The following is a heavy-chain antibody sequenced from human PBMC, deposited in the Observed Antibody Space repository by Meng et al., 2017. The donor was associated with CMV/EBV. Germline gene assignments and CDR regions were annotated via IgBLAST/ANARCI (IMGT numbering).Heavy chain of an antibody. Sequence: GESLKISCATSGFTFSSYWMSWVRQAPGKGLEWVANINQDGSEKYYVDSVKGRFTISRDNAENSLYLQMNSLRAEDTAFYYCAREEIDPLYSNYIYWGQGTRVTVSS. V-gene: IGHV3-7*01. CDR2: INQDGSEK. CDR1: GFTFSSYW. CDR3: AREEIDPLYSNYIY. D-gene: IGHD4-11*01. J-gene: IGHJ4*02.